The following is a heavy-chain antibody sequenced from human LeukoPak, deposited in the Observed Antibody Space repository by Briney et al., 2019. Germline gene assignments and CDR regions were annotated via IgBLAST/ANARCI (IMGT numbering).Heavy chain of an antibody. Sequence: GASVKVSCKASGYTFTSYYIHWVRQAPGQGLEWMGIINPSGGITTYAQKSQRRVTMTRDKSTSTVYMELRRLTSEDTAVYYCARDGKTAAGNNFDYWGQGTLVTVSS. D-gene: IGHD6-13*01. J-gene: IGHJ4*02. CDR1: GYTFTSYY. V-gene: IGHV1-46*01. CDR2: INPSGGIT. CDR3: ARDGKTAAGNNFDY.